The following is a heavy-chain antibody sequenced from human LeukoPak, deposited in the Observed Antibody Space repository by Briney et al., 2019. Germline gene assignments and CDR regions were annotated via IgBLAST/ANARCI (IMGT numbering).Heavy chain of an antibody. V-gene: IGHV1-18*01. CDR3: ARSPTYYDFWSGFGAAFDI. Sequence: ASVKVSCKASGYTFTSYGISWVRQAPGQGLEWMGWISAYNGNTNYAQKLQGRVTMTTDTSTSTAYMELRSLRSDDTAVYYCARSPTYYDFWSGFGAAFDIWGQGTMVTVSS. J-gene: IGHJ3*02. D-gene: IGHD3-3*01. CDR2: ISAYNGNT. CDR1: GYTFTSYG.